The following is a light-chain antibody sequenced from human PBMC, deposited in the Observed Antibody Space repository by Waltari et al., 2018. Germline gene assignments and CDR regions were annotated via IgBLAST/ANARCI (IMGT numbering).Light chain of an antibody. J-gene: IGLJ2*01. CDR3: RWYDDMLSGSV. Sequence: QSVLTQPPSVSGAPGQRVTISCTGSSSNMGAHDVHWYQQLPGQAPQLLIFDRRCRRPGVADGFSASKSGTSAALAVSGLQPGDEADYYCRWYDDMLSGSVFGGGTKVTVL. V-gene: IGLV1-40*01. CDR2: DRR. CDR1: SSNMGAHD.